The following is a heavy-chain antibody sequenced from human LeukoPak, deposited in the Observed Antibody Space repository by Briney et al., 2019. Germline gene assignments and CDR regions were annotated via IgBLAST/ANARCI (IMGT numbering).Heavy chain of an antibody. CDR2: IYSGGST. CDR1: GFTVSSNY. D-gene: IGHD3-22*01. J-gene: IGHJ4*02. V-gene: IGHV3-66*01. Sequence: SGGSLRLSCAASGFTVSSNYMSWVRQAPGKGLEWVSVIYSGGSTYYADSVKGRFTISRDNSKNTLYLQMNSLRAEDTAVYYCARIPRYYYDSSGPYFDYWGQGTLVTVSS. CDR3: ARIPRYYYDSSGPYFDY.